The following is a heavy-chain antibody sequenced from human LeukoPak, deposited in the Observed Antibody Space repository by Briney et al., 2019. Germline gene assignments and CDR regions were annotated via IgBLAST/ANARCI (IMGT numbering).Heavy chain of an antibody. V-gene: IGHV4-39*07. Sequence: SETLSLTCTVSGGSINSSSYYWGWIRQPPGKGLEWIGSIFYSENTYDNPSLKSRVTISVDTSKNQFSLKLSSVTAADTAVYYCARGGYDYVWGSYRRPTALDYWGQGTLVTVSS. D-gene: IGHD3-16*02. CDR2: IFYSENT. CDR3: ARGGYDYVWGSYRRPTALDY. CDR1: GGSINSSSYY. J-gene: IGHJ4*02.